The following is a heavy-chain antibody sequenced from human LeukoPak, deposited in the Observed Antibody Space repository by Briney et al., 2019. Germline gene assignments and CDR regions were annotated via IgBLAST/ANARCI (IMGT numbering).Heavy chain of an antibody. CDR3: ARAIVPAAIVSNWFDP. V-gene: IGHV1-2*02. Sequence: ASVTVSCKASGYTFTGYYMHWVRQAPGQGLEWMGWINPNSGGTNYAQKFQGRVTMTRDTSISTAYMELSRLRSDDTAVYYCARAIVPAAIVSNWFDPWGQGTLVTVSS. CDR1: GYTFTGYY. J-gene: IGHJ5*02. D-gene: IGHD2-2*01. CDR2: INPNSGGT.